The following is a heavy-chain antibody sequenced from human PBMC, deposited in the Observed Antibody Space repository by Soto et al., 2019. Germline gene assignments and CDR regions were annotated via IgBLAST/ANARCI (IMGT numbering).Heavy chain of an antibody. CDR1: GGSVNCYY. V-gene: IGHV4-34*01. CDR3: ATRITVFGVLIPPFDP. Sequence: SETLSLTCAGYGGSVNCYYWNWIRQPPGKGLEWIGEINHTGGTHYNPSLKSRVTMSVDTSKNQFSLRLSSVTAADTAIYYCATRITVFGVLIPPFDPWGQGTQVTVSS. D-gene: IGHD3-3*01. CDR2: INHTGGT. J-gene: IGHJ5*02.